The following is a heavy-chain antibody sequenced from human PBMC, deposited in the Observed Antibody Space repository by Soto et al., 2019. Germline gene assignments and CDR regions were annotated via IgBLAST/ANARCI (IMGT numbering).Heavy chain of an antibody. CDR3: ARDSGDSSGYIFDY. CDR1: GYTFNSYY. V-gene: IGHV1-46*02. J-gene: IGHJ4*02. D-gene: IGHD3-22*01. Sequence: ASVKVSCKASGYTFNSYYMHWVRQAPGQGLEWMGIINPRGGSTSYAQQFQGTVTMTSDTSTRTVYMELSSLRSEDTAVYYCARDSGDSSGYIFDYWGQGTLVTVSS. CDR2: INPRGGST.